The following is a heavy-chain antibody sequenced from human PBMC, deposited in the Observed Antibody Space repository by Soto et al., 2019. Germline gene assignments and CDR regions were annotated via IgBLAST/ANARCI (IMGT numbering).Heavy chain of an antibody. CDR1: GFTFDDYA. D-gene: IGHD1-7*01. CDR3: AKGYNWNYVGWFDP. J-gene: IGHJ5*02. V-gene: IGHV3-9*01. Sequence: GGSLRLSCAASGFTFDDYAMHWVRQAPGKGLEWVSGISWNSGSIGYADSVKGRFTISRDNAKNSLYLQMNSLRAEDTALYYCAKGYNWNYVGWFDPWGQGTLVTVSS. CDR2: ISWNSGSI.